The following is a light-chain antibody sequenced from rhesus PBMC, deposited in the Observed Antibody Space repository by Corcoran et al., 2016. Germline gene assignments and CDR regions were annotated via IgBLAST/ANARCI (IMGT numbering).Light chain of an antibody. V-gene: IGKV2-78*01. Sequence: DIVMTQTPVSLPVTPGEPASISCRSSQTLVDSDGYTHLHWYLQKPGQSPQPLSYLGSNRASGVPDRFRGIGSGTDFTLKISRVVAADVGVYYCMHTLPIPVTFGPGTKLDI. CDR3: MHTLPIPVT. CDR2: LGS. J-gene: IGKJ3*01. CDR1: QTLVDSDGYTH.